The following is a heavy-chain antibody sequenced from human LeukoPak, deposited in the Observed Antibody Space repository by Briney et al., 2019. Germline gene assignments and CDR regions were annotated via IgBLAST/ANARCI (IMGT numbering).Heavy chain of an antibody. CDR2: IFYSGTT. CDR3: ARDCCADRSWFDP. D-gene: IGHD2-15*01. V-gene: IGHV4-39*07. CDR1: GDSISSRTFY. J-gene: IGHJ5*02. Sequence: SETLSLTCTVSGDSISSRTFYWGWIRQPPGKGLEWIGSIFYSGTTYYNPSLKSRVTIPVDTSKNQFSLKLSSVTAADTAVYYCARDCCADRSWFDPWGQGTLVIVSS.